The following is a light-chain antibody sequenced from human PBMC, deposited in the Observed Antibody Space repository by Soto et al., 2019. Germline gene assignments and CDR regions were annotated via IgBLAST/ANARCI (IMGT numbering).Light chain of an antibody. CDR1: QTISSW. CDR3: QQYNTFSFT. J-gene: IGKJ5*01. CDR2: KAS. V-gene: IGKV1-5*03. Sequence: DIQRTQSPSTMSGSVGDRVTITCRASQTISSWLAWYQQKPGKAPKLLIYKASTLKSGVPSRFSGSGSGTECTITISGLQNDDFARYYCQQYNTFSFTFGQGTRLEIK.